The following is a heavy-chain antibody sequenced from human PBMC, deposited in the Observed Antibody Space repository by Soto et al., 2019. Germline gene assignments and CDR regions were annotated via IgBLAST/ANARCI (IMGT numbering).Heavy chain of an antibody. Sequence: EVQLLESGGGLVQPGGSLRLSCAASGFTFSGYAMRRVRQAPGKGLEWVSAISGSGDSTYYADSVKGRFTTSRDNSKNTLYLQMNSLRAEDTAVYYCARRGSGSYYDYWGQGTLVTVSS. CDR3: ARRGSGSYYDY. D-gene: IGHD1-26*01. CDR2: ISGSGDST. J-gene: IGHJ4*02. CDR1: GFTFSGYA. V-gene: IGHV3-23*01.